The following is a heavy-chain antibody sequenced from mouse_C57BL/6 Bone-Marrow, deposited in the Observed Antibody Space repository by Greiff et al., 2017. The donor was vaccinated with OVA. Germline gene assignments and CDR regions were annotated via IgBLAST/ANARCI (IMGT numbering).Heavy chain of an antibody. V-gene: IGHV5-6*02. CDR3: ARRNYYGSSFHWYFDV. CDR2: ISSGGSYT. Sequence: EVKLMESGGDLVKPGGSLKLSCAASGFTFSSYGMSWVRQTPDKRLEWVATISSGGSYTYYPDSVKGRFTISRDNAKNTLYLQMSSLKSEDTAMYYCARRNYYGSSFHWYFDVWGTGTTVTVSS. J-gene: IGHJ1*03. CDR1: GFTFSSYG. D-gene: IGHD1-1*01.